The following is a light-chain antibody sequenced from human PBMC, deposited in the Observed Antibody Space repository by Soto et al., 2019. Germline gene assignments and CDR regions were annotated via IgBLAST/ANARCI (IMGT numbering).Light chain of an antibody. V-gene: IGLV2-14*03. CDR2: DVR. J-gene: IGLJ1*01. CDR1: SSDVGGYNY. CDR3: ASYTTSGTPDV. Sequence: QSALTQPASVSGSPGQSITISCTGSSSDVGGYNYVSWYQQHPGKAPRLMISDVRNRPSGVSNRFSGSKSGNTASLTISGLQAEDEADYYCASYTTSGTPDVFGPGTKVTVL.